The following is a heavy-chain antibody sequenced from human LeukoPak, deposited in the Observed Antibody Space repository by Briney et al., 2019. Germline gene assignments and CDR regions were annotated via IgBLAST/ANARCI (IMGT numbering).Heavy chain of an antibody. D-gene: IGHD6-13*01. CDR2: ISGGSENT. Sequence: GGSLRLSCAASGFTFSSFAMSWVRQAPGKGLDWVSSISGGSENTYYADSVKGRFTISRDNSKNTLDLHLNSLTADDTAVYYCANMQLVKGVFEIWGQGTRVTVFS. J-gene: IGHJ3*02. CDR1: GFTFSSFA. CDR3: ANMQLVKGVFEI. V-gene: IGHV3-23*01.